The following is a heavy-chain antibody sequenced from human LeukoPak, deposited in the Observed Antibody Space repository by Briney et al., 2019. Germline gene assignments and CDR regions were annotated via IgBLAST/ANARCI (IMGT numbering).Heavy chain of an antibody. J-gene: IGHJ4*02. CDR2: IYYSGST. V-gene: IGHV4-59*01. D-gene: IGHD2-15*01. CDR1: GGSISSYY. Sequence: SETLSLTCTVSGGSISSYYWSWIRQPPGKGLEWIGYIYYSGSTNYNPSLKSRATISVDTSKNQFSLKLSSVTAADTAVYYCARLTALYYFDYWGQGTLVTVSS. CDR3: ARLTALYYFDY.